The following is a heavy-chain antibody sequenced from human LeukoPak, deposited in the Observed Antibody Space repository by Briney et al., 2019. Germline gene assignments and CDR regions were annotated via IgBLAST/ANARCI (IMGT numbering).Heavy chain of an antibody. J-gene: IGHJ4*02. Sequence: GESLKISCKGSGYRFTSYWIGWVRQMSRKGLELMGIIYPGDSDTRYSPSFQGQVTISADKSISTAYLQWSSLKASGTAMYYCARLAASLYSSGWFDAYFDSWGQGNLVTVSS. V-gene: IGHV5-51*01. CDR1: GYRFTSYW. CDR2: IYPGDSDT. D-gene: IGHD6-19*01. CDR3: ARLAASLYSSGWFDAYFDS.